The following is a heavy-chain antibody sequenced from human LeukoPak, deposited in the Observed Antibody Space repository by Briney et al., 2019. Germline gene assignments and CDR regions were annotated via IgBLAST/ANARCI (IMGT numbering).Heavy chain of an antibody. D-gene: IGHD5-24*01. J-gene: IGHJ4*02. CDR2: ISYDGSNK. CDR3: ARDREMATIKVSLFDY. CDR1: GFTFSSYA. Sequence: GGSLRLSCAASGFTFSSYAMHWVRQAPGKGLEWVAVISYDGSNKYYADSVKGRFTISRDNSKNTLYLQMNSLRAEDTAVYYCARDREMATIKVSLFDYWGQGTLVTVSS. V-gene: IGHV3-30*01.